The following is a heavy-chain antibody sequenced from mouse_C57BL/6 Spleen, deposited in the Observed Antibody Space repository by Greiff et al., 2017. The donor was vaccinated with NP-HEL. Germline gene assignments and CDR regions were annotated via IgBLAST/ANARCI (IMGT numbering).Heavy chain of an antibody. CDR1: GYTFTDYY. D-gene: IGHD1-1*01. J-gene: IGHJ2*01. CDR3: ARGRIYYYGSRGLDY. V-gene: IGHV1-76*01. CDR2: IYPGSGNT. Sequence: VQLQQSGAELVRPGASVKLSCKASGYTFTDYYINWVKQRPGQGLEWIARIYPGSGNTYYNEKFKGKATLTAEKSSSTAYMQLSSLTSEDSAVYFCARGRIYYYGSRGLDYWGQGTTLTVSS.